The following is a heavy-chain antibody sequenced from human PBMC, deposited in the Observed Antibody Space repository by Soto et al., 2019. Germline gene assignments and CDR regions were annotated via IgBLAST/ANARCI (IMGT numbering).Heavy chain of an antibody. CDR3: ARDTLGISSPGVY. Sequence: QVQLQESGPGLVKPSETLSLTCTVSGDSINGYYWTWIRQPAGKGLEWIGRIYTSGTTSYSPSLKSRVTMSLDTSKNHFSLRLTSVTAADTAVYYCARDTLGISSPGVYWGRGTLVTVSS. V-gene: IGHV4-4*07. CDR1: GDSINGYY. J-gene: IGHJ4*02. D-gene: IGHD3-16*01. CDR2: IYTSGTT.